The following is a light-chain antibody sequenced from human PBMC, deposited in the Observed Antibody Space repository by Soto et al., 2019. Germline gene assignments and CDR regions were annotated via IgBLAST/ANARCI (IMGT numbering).Light chain of an antibody. Sequence: IVMSQSPDSLAVSLGERATINCKSSQSVLHRSTNNNYLAWYQQKPGQPPKLLFYWASTRQSGVPGRFSGSGSETDFTLTISSLQDEDVAVYYCQQYYNTPYTFGQGTKLEIK. CDR2: WAS. CDR3: QQYYNTPYT. J-gene: IGKJ2*01. CDR1: QSVLHRSTNNNY. V-gene: IGKV4-1*01.